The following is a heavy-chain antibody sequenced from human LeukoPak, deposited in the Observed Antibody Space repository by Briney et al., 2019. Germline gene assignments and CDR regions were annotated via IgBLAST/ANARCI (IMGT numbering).Heavy chain of an antibody. CDR3: ANDRNWGSYYYYGMDV. Sequence: GGSLRLSCAASGFTFSSYGMHWVRQAPGKGLEWVTVISYDGNNKYYADSVKGRFTISRDNSKNTLYLQMNSLRAEDTAVHYCANDRNWGSYYYYGMDVWGQGTTVTVSS. V-gene: IGHV3-30*18. J-gene: IGHJ6*02. D-gene: IGHD7-27*01. CDR1: GFTFSSYG. CDR2: ISYDGNNK.